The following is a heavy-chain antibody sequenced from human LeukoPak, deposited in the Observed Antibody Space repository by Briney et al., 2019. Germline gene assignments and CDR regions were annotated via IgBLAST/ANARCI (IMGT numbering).Heavy chain of an antibody. Sequence: ASVKISCKASGYTFTGYYMHWVRQAPGQGLEWMGWINPNSGGTNYAQKFQGRVTMTRDTSISTAYMELSRLRSDDTAVYYCARERGYYSSTSCRYYFDYWGQGTLVTVSS. J-gene: IGHJ4*02. D-gene: IGHD2-2*01. V-gene: IGHV1-2*02. CDR3: ARERGYYSSTSCRYYFDY. CDR1: GYTFTGYY. CDR2: INPNSGGT.